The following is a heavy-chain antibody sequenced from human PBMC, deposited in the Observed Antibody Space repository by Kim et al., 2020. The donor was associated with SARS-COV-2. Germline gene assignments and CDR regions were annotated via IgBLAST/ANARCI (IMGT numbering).Heavy chain of an antibody. Sequence: GGSLRLSCTASGFTFGDYAMSWFRQAPGKGLEWVGFIRSKAYGGTTEYAASVKGRFTISRDDSKSIAYLQMNSLKTEDTAVYYCTQWEDILTGYYYYYYGMDVWGQGTTVTVSS. CDR3: TQWEDILTGYYYYYYGMDV. CDR1: GFTFGDYA. D-gene: IGHD3-9*01. J-gene: IGHJ6*02. CDR2: IRSKAYGGTT. V-gene: IGHV3-49*03.